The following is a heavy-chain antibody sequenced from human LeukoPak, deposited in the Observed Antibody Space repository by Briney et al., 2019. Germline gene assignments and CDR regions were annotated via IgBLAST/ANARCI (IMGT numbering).Heavy chain of an antibody. CDR1: GFTFSSYS. Sequence: GGSLRLACAASGFTFSSYSMNWVRQAPGKGLEWVSYISSSSSTIYYADSVKGRFTISRDSSKNTLYLQMNGLRAEDTAVYYCAKDLDDSPFDYWGQGTLVTVSS. V-gene: IGHV3-48*01. D-gene: IGHD3-22*01. CDR2: ISSSSSTI. CDR3: AKDLDDSPFDY. J-gene: IGHJ4*02.